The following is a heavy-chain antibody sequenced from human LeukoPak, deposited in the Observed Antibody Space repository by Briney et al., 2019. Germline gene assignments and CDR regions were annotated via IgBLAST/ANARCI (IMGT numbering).Heavy chain of an antibody. D-gene: IGHD3-9*01. CDR3: AKHSEDWLLFY. Sequence: GGSLRLSCAASGFAFSSYAMSWVRQAPGKGLEWVSAISGSGGSTYYADSVKGRFTISRDNSKNTLYLQMNSLRAEDTAVYYCAKHSEDWLLFYWGQGTLVTVSS. J-gene: IGHJ4*02. CDR1: GFAFSSYA. V-gene: IGHV3-23*01. CDR2: ISGSGGST.